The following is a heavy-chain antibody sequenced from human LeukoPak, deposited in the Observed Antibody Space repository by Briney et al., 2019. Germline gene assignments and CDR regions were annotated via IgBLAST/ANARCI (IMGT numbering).Heavy chain of an antibody. CDR1: GFTFSSYA. J-gene: IGHJ5*02. CDR3: AKDLGYYDSSGYPNWFDP. Sequence: GGSLRLSCAATGFTFSSYAMSWVRQAPGKGLEWVSAISGSGGSTYYADSVKGRFTISRDNSKNTLYLQMNSLRAEDTAVYYFAKDLGYYDSSGYPNWFDPWGQGTLVTVSS. D-gene: IGHD3-22*01. V-gene: IGHV3-23*01. CDR2: ISGSGGST.